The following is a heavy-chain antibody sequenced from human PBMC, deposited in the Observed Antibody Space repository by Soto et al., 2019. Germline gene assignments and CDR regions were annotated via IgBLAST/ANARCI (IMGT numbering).Heavy chain of an antibody. CDR1: GYSISSGYY. CDR2: IYHSGST. D-gene: IGHD3-10*01. V-gene: IGHV4-38-2*02. J-gene: IGHJ4*02. CDR3: ARDRGYYYGSGSHLYYFDY. Sequence: LSLTCAVSGYSISSGYYWGWIRQPPGKGLEWIGSIYHSGSTYYNPSLKSRVTISVDTSKNQFSLKLSSVTAADTAVYYCARDRGYYYGSGSHLYYFDYWGQGTLVTVSS.